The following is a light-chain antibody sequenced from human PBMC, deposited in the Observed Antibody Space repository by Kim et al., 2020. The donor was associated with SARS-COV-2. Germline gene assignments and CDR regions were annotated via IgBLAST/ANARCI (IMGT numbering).Light chain of an antibody. CDR2: SND. CDR3: ATWDDNVNGV. V-gene: IGLV1-44*01. Sequence: ELTQPPSASGAPGQRVTISCSGGSSNIGRYPVSWYQKLPGTAPKVLIYSNDQRPSGVPDRFSGSKSATSASLAISGLRSEDDAEYYCATWDDNVNGVF. CDR1: SSNIGRYP. J-gene: IGLJ3*02.